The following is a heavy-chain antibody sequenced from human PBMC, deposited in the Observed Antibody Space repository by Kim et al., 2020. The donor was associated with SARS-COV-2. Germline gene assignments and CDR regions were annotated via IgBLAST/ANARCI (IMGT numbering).Heavy chain of an antibody. D-gene: IGHD5-12*01. Sequence: GGSLRLSCVTSGLYVIHWVRQAPGKGLEWVAAMSFDGFSKYFADSVNGRFTISRDDSKNTVWLQLNNLRDEDSAMYYWATEGGTSGRCGYFDYWSQGTLVTVSS. CDR3: ATEGGTSGRCGYFDY. CDR2: MSFDGFSK. J-gene: IGHJ4*02. V-gene: IGHV3-30*04. CDR1: GLYV.